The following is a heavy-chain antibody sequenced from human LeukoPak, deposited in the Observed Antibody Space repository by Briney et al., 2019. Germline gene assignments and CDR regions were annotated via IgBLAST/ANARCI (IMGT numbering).Heavy chain of an antibody. J-gene: IGHJ5*02. D-gene: IGHD2-2*01. CDR2: IYYSGST. Sequence: NPSETLSLTCTVSGGSMRNYYWSWIRQSPGKGLEWIGCIYYSGSTAYNPSLKSRVIISVDTSKNQFSLILSSVTAADTAVYYCAREDGFRNSTNCHNWFDPWGQGTLVTVSS. CDR1: GGSMRNYY. CDR3: AREDGFRNSTNCHNWFDP. V-gene: IGHV4-59*01.